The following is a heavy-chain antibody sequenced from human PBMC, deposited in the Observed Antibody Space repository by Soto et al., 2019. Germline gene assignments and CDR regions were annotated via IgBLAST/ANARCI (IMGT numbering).Heavy chain of an antibody. V-gene: IGHV4-59*02. CDR1: GASVSRYY. J-gene: IGHJ4*02. D-gene: IGHD2-8*01. CDR2: LYSSGST. Sequence: QVQLQESGPGLVKPSETLSLTCTVSGASVSRYYVAWIRQSPGKGLEWIGFLYSSGSTNYNSSLKSRVTISVDKSKTQFSLRLSSVTAADTAVYYCARRVSAYYDFWGQGTRVTVSS. CDR3: ARRVSAYYDF.